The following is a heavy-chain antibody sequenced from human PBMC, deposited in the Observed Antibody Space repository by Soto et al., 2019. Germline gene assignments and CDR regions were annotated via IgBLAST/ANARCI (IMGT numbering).Heavy chain of an antibody. Sequence: QITLKESGPTVVKPTETLTLTCTFSGFSLNTSGAGVGWVRQSPGKAPEWLALIYWDDDKRYSTSLNSRLIITKDTSKNQVVLTMANVDPADTATYYCAHRVLRTVFGLVTTTAIYFDFWGPGTPVVVSS. J-gene: IGHJ4*02. CDR3: AHRVLRTVFGLVTTTAIYFDF. V-gene: IGHV2-5*02. CDR1: GFSLNTSGAG. CDR2: IYWDDDK. D-gene: IGHD3-3*01.